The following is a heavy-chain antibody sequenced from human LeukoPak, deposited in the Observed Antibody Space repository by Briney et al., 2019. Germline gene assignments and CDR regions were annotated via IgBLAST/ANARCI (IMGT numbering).Heavy chain of an antibody. CDR1: GGSFSGYY. CDR2: INHSGST. J-gene: IGHJ4*02. Sequence: SETLSLTCAVYGGSFSGYYWSWIRQPPGKGLEWIGEINHSGSTNYNPSLKSRVTISVDTSKNQFSLKLSSVTAADTAVYYCAREPTTVTTGGFDYWGQGTLSPSPQ. D-gene: IGHD4-17*01. V-gene: IGHV4-34*01. CDR3: AREPTTVTTGGFDY.